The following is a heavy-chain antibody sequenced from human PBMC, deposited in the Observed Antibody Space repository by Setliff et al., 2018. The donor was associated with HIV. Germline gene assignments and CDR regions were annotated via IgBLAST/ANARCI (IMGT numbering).Heavy chain of an antibody. D-gene: IGHD1-26*01. Sequence: PGESLKISCKASGYTFTNYWTGWVRQMPGKGLEWIGVIYPGDYVTRYGPSFQGQVAISADVSITTAYLQWSSLKASDTAMYYCTRRRRAPGTEDLEAYWGQGTLVTVSS. CDR3: TRRRRAPGTEDLEAY. J-gene: IGHJ4*02. V-gene: IGHV5-51*01. CDR1: GYTFTNYW. CDR2: IYPGDYVT.